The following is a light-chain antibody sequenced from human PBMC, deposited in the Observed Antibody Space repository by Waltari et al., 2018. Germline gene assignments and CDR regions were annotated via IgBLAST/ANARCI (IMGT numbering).Light chain of an antibody. CDR2: EVN. CDR1: NSDLCGWHF. J-gene: IGLJ3*02. Sequence: QSALTQPASVSGSPGQSITISGTGTNSDLCGWHFVSWYRQPPGKAPQPLIFEVNNPPSGISDRFSASKSGNTASLTISGLQAEDEADYYCSSYTTSRTLVFGGGTRLTVL. CDR3: SSYTTSRTLV. V-gene: IGLV2-14*01.